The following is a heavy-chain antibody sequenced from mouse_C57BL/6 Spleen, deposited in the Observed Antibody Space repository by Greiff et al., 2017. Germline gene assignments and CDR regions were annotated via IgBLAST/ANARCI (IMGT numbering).Heavy chain of an antibody. CDR3: TTRPYDGVFDY. Sequence: EVQLQQSGAELVRPGASVKLSCTASGFNIKDYYMHWVKQRPEQGLEWIGRIDPEDGDTAYAPKFLGKAPMTADTSSNTACLQRSSLTSEDTAVYYCTTRPYDGVFDYWGQGTTLTVSS. CDR1: GFNIKDYY. V-gene: IGHV14-1*01. D-gene: IGHD1-2*01. J-gene: IGHJ2*01. CDR2: IDPEDGDT.